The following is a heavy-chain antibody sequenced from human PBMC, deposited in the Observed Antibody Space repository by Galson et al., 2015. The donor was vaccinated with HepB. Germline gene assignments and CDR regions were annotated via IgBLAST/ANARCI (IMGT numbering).Heavy chain of an antibody. Sequence: ETLSLTCTVSGGSISSSTYYWGWIRQPPGKGLEWIGSIYYSGSTYYNPSLKSRVTISVDTSKNQFSLKRSSVTAADTAVYYCAREGGRDIVAKAGFDYWGQGTLVTVSS. J-gene: IGHJ4*02. CDR2: IYYSGST. CDR1: GGSISSSTYY. CDR3: AREGGRDIVAKAGFDY. D-gene: IGHD5-12*01. V-gene: IGHV4-39*07.